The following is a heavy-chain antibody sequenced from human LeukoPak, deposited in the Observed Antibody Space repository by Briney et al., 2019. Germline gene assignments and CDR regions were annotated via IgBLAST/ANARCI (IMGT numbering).Heavy chain of an antibody. CDR2: ISGSSSAI. J-gene: IGHJ4*02. CDR1: GFTFSSYG. CDR3: ATYSGYDRIFDY. D-gene: IGHD5-12*01. Sequence: PGRSLRLSCAASGFTFSSYGMNWVRQAPGKGLEWVSYISGSSSAIYYTDSVKGRFTISRDNAKKSVYLQMNGLRAEDTAVYYCATYSGYDRIFDYWGQGTLVTVSS. V-gene: IGHV3-48*01.